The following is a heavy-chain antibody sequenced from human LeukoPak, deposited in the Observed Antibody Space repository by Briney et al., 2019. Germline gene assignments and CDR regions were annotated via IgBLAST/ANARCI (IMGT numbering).Heavy chain of an antibody. CDR2: IKQDGSEK. D-gene: IGHD1-26*01. CDR3: ARDPYSGSYGNYYYYFMDV. Sequence: PGGSLRLSCAASGFTFSSYWMSWFRQAPGKGLEWVANIKQDGSEKYYVDSVKGRFTISRDNAKNSLYLQMNSLRAEDTAVYYCARDPYSGSYGNYYYYFMDVWGKGTTVTISS. V-gene: IGHV3-7*01. J-gene: IGHJ6*03. CDR1: GFTFSSYW.